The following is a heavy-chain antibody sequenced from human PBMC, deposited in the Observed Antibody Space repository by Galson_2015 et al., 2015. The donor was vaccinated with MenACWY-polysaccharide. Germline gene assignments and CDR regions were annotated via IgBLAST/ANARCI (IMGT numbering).Heavy chain of an antibody. CDR1: GYTFTSYY. V-gene: IGHV1-46*03. D-gene: IGHD2-21*02. CDR2: VNPSGGTT. J-gene: IGHJ4*02. Sequence: SVKVSCKASGYTFTSYYIHWVRQAPGLGLEWMGIVNPSGGTTRYAQKSQGRVTMTRDTSMSTVYMELNSLRSEDTAVYYCVRGSGYCGGDCSFDYWGQGTLVTVSS. CDR3: VRGSGYCGGDCSFDY.